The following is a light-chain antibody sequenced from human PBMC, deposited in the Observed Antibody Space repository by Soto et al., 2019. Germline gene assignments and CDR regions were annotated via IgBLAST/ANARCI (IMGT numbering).Light chain of an antibody. CDR3: GSYTSATTWV. Sequence: QSALTQPASVSGSPGQSITISCTGTSSDIGRYDYVSWYQQFPGKAPKLMIYRVINRPSGVSDRFSGSKSGNSASLSISGLLPEDEASYFCGSYTSATTWVFGGGTKLTVL. CDR1: SSDIGRYDY. CDR2: RVI. J-gene: IGLJ3*02. V-gene: IGLV2-14*03.